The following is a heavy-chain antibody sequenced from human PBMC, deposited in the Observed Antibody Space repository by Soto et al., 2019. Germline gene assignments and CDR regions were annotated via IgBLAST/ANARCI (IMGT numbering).Heavy chain of an antibody. CDR1: GFTFSSYA. CDR3: AKLPIPTAAHY. Sequence: EVQLLESGGGLVQPGGSLRLSCAASGFTFSSYAMSWVRQAPGKGLEWVSAISGIAGTTFYADSVKGRFTISRDTSKNTLNLQMNRRRAADTDGYSCAKLPIPTAAHYWGQGTLVTVSS. J-gene: IGHJ4*02. CDR2: ISGIAGTT. D-gene: IGHD2-2*02. V-gene: IGHV3-23*01.